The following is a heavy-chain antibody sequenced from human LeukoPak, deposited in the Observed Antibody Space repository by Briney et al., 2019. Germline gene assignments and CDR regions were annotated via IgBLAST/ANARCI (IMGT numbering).Heavy chain of an antibody. CDR3: TRSAVVGAPGDFDY. J-gene: IGHJ4*02. V-gene: IGHV1-46*03. CDR2: INPSGGST. CDR1: GYTFTSYY. Sequence: ASVKVSCKASGYTFTSYYMHWVRQAPGQGLEWMGIINPSGGSTSYAQKFQGRVTMTKDTSTSTVFMELSSLRPEDTALYYCTRSAVVGAPGDFDYWGQGTLVTVSS. D-gene: IGHD1-26*01.